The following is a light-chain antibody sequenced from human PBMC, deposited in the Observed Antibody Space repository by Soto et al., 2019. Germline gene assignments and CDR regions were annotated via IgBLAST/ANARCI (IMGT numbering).Light chain of an antibody. V-gene: IGKV3-20*01. J-gene: IGKJ2*01. CDR3: QQYASSPVYT. Sequence: EIVLTQSPGTLSLSPGEEATLSCRASQSISSTFLAWYQQKPGQAPRVLIYGASRRATGIPDRFSGSGSGTDFTLTISRLEPEDFAVYYCQQYASSPVYTFGQGTKLEIK. CDR2: GAS. CDR1: QSISSTF.